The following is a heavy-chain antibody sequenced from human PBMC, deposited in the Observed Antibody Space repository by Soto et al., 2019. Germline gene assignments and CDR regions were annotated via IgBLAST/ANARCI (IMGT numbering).Heavy chain of an antibody. V-gene: IGHV3-23*01. D-gene: IGHD3-22*01. Sequence: GGSLRLSCAASGFTFSSYVMSWVRQAPGKGLEWVSAISGSGGSTYYADSVKGRFTISRDNSKNTLYLQMNSLRAEDTAVYYCAKGDYYDSSGYIGMDVWGQGTTVTVSS. CDR2: ISGSGGST. CDR1: GFTFSSYV. J-gene: IGHJ6*02. CDR3: AKGDYYDSSGYIGMDV.